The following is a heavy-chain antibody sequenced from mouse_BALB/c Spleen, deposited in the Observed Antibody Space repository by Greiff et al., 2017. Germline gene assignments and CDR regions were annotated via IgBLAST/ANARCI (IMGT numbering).Heavy chain of an antibody. D-gene: IGHD4-1*01. Sequence: QVHVKQPGAELVKPGASVKLSCKASGYTFTSYYMYWVKQRPGQGLEWIGGINPSNGGTNFNEKFKSKATLTVDKSSSTAYMQLSSLTSEDSAVYYCTRPLGGYWGQGTTLTVSS. CDR3: TRPLGGY. V-gene: IGHV1S81*02. J-gene: IGHJ2*01. CDR2: INPSNGGT. CDR1: GYTFTSYY.